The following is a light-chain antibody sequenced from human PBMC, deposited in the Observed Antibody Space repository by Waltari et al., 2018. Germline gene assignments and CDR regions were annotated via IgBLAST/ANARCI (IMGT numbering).Light chain of an antibody. V-gene: IGLV2-11*01. Sequence: SALTQPRSVSGSPGQSVTISCTVTTNDLGSYNYVSWYQQHPGKAPKLIILDVTKRPSWVRDRLSGSKSGNTASLTISGLRAEDEAEYYCCSYAGSYTWVFGGGTKLTVV. CDR3: CSYAGSYTWV. CDR1: TNDLGSYNY. J-gene: IGLJ3*02. CDR2: DVT.